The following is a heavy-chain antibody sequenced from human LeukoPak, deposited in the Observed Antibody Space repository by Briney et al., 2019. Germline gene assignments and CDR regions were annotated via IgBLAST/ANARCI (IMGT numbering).Heavy chain of an antibody. D-gene: IGHD2/OR15-2a*01. CDR1: GFTFRDQF. CDR3: DNRGY. Sequence: GGSLRLSCTTSGFTFRDQFITWFRQAPGKGLEWVAFIRPKSDGGTAEYAASVKGRFTMSRDDSRSIAYLDMNSLQTEDTAVYYCDNRGYWGQGTLVTVSS. J-gene: IGHJ4*02. V-gene: IGHV3-49*03. CDR2: IRPKSDGGTA.